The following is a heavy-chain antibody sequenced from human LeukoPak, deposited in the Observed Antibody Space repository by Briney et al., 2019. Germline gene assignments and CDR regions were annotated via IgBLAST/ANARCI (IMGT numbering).Heavy chain of an antibody. Sequence: PGGSLRLSCAASGFTFSSYSMNWVRQAQGKGLEWVSYISSSSSTIYYADSVKGRFTISRDNAKNSLYLQMNSLRAEDTAVYYCAKGTRGRYCSGGSCYSDYYYGMDVWGQGTTATVSS. J-gene: IGHJ6*02. V-gene: IGHV3-48*04. CDR3: AKGTRGRYCSGGSCYSDYYYGMDV. D-gene: IGHD2-15*01. CDR2: ISSSSSTI. CDR1: GFTFSSYS.